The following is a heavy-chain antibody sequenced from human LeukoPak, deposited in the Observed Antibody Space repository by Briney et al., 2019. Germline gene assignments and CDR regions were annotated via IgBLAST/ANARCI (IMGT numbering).Heavy chain of an antibody. CDR3: AIGPKWELYFDY. CDR1: GYTLTELS. V-gene: IGHV1-24*01. CDR2: FDPEDGET. D-gene: IGHD1-26*01. Sequence: ASVKVSCKVSGYTLTELSMHWVRQAPGKGLEWMGGFDPEDGETIYAQKFQGRVTMTEDTSTDTAYMELSGLRSEDTAVYYCAIGPKWELYFDYWGQGTLVTVSS. J-gene: IGHJ4*02.